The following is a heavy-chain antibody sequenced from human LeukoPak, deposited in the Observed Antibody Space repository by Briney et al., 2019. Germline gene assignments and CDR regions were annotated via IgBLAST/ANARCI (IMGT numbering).Heavy chain of an antibody. CDR1: GXPISSYY. CDR2: INHSGST. J-gene: IGHJ4*02. D-gene: IGHD1-26*01. CDR3: ARVGLAVGASY. Sequence: SETLSLTCTVSGXPISSYYWSWIRQPPGKGQEWIGEINHSGSTNYNPSLKSRVTISVDTSKNQFSLKLSSVTAADTAVYYCARVGLAVGASYWGQGTLVTVSS. V-gene: IGHV4-34*01.